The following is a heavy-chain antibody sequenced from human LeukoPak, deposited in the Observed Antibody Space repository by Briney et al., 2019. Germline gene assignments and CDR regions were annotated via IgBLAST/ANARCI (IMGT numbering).Heavy chain of an antibody. CDR2: INPNSGGT. D-gene: IGHD1-26*01. CDR3: ARDPRIVGAIAEYFQH. Sequence: EASVKVSCKASGYTFTGYYMHWVRQAPGQGLEWMGWINPNSGGTNYAQKFQGRVTMTRDTSISTAYMELSRLRSDDTAVYYCARDPRIVGAIAEYFQHWGQGTLVTVSS. J-gene: IGHJ1*01. CDR1: GYTFTGYY. V-gene: IGHV1-2*02.